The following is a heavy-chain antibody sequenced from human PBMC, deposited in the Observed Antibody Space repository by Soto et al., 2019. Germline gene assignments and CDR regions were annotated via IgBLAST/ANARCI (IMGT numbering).Heavy chain of an antibody. D-gene: IGHD6-13*01. CDR1: GFTFSTSG. J-gene: IGHJ5*02. V-gene: IGHV3-30*18. CDR3: AKDWGSSGWYDGFDP. CDR2: ISHDGGAT. Sequence: QVQLVESGGGVVQSGRSLRLSCAASGFTFSTSGMHWIRQAPGKGLEWVAMISHDGGATYYVDSVKGRFTISRDTDKNTLHLKMDSLRPEDTATDYCAKDWGSSGWYDGFDPWGQGTLVTVSS.